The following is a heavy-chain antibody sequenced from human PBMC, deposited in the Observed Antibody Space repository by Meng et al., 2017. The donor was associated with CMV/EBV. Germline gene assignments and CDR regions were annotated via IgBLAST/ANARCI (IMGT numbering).Heavy chain of an antibody. D-gene: IGHD6-25*01. CDR1: VFSFSNAW. J-gene: IGHJ5*02. CDR2: IKSKTDGETT. Sequence: ASVFSFSNAWISWVRQAPGKGLEWVGRIKSKTDGETTEYAATVKGRFTISRDDSKNTLYLQMNSLKTEDTAVYYCTAATHLNWFDPWGQGTLVTVSS. CDR3: TAATHLNWFDP. V-gene: IGHV3-15*01.